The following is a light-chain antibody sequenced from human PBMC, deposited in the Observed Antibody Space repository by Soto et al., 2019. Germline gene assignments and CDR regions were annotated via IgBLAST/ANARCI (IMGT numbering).Light chain of an antibody. CDR3: QKYNNAPLS. CDR2: DAS. J-gene: IGKJ4*01. Sequence: DIQLTQSPSSLSASVGDRVTITCRASQGISTWLAWYQQKPGKVPHLLIYDASTLQSGVSSRFSGSGSGTDFTLTISSLQPGDVATYYCQKYNNAPLSFGGGTKVDI. CDR1: QGISTW. V-gene: IGKV1-27*01.